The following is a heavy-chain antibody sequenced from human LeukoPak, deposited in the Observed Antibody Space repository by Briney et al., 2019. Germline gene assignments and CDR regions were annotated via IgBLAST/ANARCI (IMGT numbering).Heavy chain of an antibody. Sequence: GGSLRLSCAASGFIFRSYTMNWVRQARGKGLEWVSYISSNSNTKDYADSVKGRFSISRDNAKNSLYLQMNSMRVEDTAVYYCARLGLEVGGPNWFDPWGQGTLVTVSS. CDR3: ARLGLEVGGPNWFDP. CDR1: GFIFRSYT. V-gene: IGHV3-48*01. CDR2: ISSNSNTK. D-gene: IGHD1-1*01. J-gene: IGHJ5*02.